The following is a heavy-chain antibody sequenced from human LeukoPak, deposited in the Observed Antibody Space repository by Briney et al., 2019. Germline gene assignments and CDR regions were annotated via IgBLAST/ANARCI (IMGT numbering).Heavy chain of an antibody. J-gene: IGHJ4*02. CDR1: GFTFSSYG. D-gene: IGHD2-2*03. V-gene: IGHV3-23*01. CDR2: ISGSGGST. CDR3: ASGYCSSTSCPAIDY. Sequence: GGSLRLSCAASGFTFSSYGMSWVRQAPGKGLEWVSAISGSGGSTYYADSVKGRFTISRDNSKNTLYLQMNSLRAEDTAVYYCASGYCSSTSCPAIDYWGQGTLVTVSS.